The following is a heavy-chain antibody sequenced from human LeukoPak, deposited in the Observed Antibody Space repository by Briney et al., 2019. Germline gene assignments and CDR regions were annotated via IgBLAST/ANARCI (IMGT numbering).Heavy chain of an antibody. D-gene: IGHD6-13*01. Sequence: PGGSLRLSCAASGFTFSSYSMNWVRQAPGKGLEWVSAISGSGGSTYYADSVKGRFTISRDNSKNTLYLQMNSLRAEDTAVYYCAVAAAQQEDYYGMDVWGQGTTVTVSS. CDR3: AVAAAQQEDYYGMDV. J-gene: IGHJ6*02. CDR1: GFTFSSYS. V-gene: IGHV3-23*01. CDR2: ISGSGGST.